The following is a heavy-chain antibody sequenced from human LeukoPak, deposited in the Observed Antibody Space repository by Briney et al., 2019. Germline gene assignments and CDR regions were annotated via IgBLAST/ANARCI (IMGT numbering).Heavy chain of an antibody. CDR3: ARARNVLLWFGEFS. CDR2: ISSSSSYI. D-gene: IGHD3-10*01. CDR1: GFTFSSYS. V-gene: IGHV3-21*01. Sequence: GGSLRLSCAASGFTFSSYSMNWVRQAPGKGLEWVSSISSSSSYIYYADSVKGRFTISRDNAKNSLYLQMNSLRAEDRAVYYCARARNVLLWFGEFSWGQGTLVTVSS. J-gene: IGHJ5*02.